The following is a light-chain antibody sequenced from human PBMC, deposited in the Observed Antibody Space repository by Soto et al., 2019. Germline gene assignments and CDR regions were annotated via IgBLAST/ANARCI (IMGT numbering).Light chain of an antibody. CDR2: AAS. CDR3: QQANSFPIT. Sequence: DIQLTQSPSFLSASVGDRVTITCRASQGIRNDLAWYQQKPGKAPKLLIYAASSLQSGVPSRFSGSGSGTDFTLTISSLQPEDFATYYCQQANSFPITFGQGTRLEIK. J-gene: IGKJ5*01. CDR1: QGIRND. V-gene: IGKV1-17*01.